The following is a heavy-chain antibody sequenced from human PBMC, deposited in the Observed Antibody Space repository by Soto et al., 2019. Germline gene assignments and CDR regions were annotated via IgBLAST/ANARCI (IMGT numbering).Heavy chain of an antibody. CDR2: ISYDGSNK. D-gene: IGHD3-3*02. V-gene: IGHV3-30*03. Sequence: QVQLVESGGGVVQPGRSLRLSCAASGFTFSSSGMHWVRQAPGKGLEWVAAISYDGSNKYYADSVKGRFTISRDSSKNTLYMQLNRMRTEHTAMYYRARSGAKHSARSAFDNWGQGTLVTVSS. CDR3: ARSGAKHSARSAFDN. J-gene: IGHJ4*02. CDR1: GFTFSSSG.